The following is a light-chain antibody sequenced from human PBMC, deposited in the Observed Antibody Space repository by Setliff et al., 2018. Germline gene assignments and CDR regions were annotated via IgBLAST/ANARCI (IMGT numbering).Light chain of an antibody. CDR1: SSDVGGYNY. V-gene: IGLV2-14*01. J-gene: IGLJ1*01. CDR2: DVS. Sequence: QSVLAQPASVSGSPGQSITISCTGTSSDVGGYNYVSWYQQHPGKAPKLMIYDVSKRPSGVSNRFSGSKSGNTASLTISGPQAEDEADYYCSSYTSSSTGVFGTGTKVTVL. CDR3: SSYTSSSTGV.